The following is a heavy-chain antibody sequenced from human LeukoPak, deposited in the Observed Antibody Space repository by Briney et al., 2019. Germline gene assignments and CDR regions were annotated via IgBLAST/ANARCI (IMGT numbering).Heavy chain of an antibody. V-gene: IGHV1-18*01. Sequence: ASVKVSCKASGYTFTSYGISWVRQAPGQGLEWMGWISAYNGNTNYAQKLQDRVTMTTDTSTSTAYMELRSLRSDDTALYYCARDHNKGGPLHMVRGRFYGYWGQGTLVTVSS. CDR1: GYTFTSYG. J-gene: IGHJ4*02. CDR3: ARDHNKGGPLHMVRGRFYGY. CDR2: ISAYNGNT. D-gene: IGHD3-10*01.